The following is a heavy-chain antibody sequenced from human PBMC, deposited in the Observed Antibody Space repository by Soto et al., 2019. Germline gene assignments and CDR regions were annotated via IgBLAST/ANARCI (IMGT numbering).Heavy chain of an antibody. D-gene: IGHD5-12*01. V-gene: IGHV3-23*01. CDR1: EFTFNNYA. Sequence: AGGSLRLSCAASEFTFNNYAMTWVRQAPGEGLEWVSTISGSGDRTYYADSVKGRFTISRDNSKNTLYLQMNSLRAEDTAVYYCANSVATDAFDIWGQGTMVTVSS. CDR2: ISGSGDRT. CDR3: ANSVATDAFDI. J-gene: IGHJ3*02.